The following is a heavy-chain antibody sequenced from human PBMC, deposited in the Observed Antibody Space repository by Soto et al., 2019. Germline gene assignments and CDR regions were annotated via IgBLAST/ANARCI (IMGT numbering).Heavy chain of an antibody. CDR1: GFTFSNYA. CDR3: AKVFPHLNPVPGACDI. Sequence: GGSLRLSCAASGFTFSNYAMTWVRQAPGTGLEWVSTISNGGGRTYHADSAKGRFTISRDNSKNTLYLQVSSLRAEDTAVYYRAKVFPHLNPVPGACDIWGQGTMVTVSS. D-gene: IGHD6-6*01. J-gene: IGHJ3*02. CDR2: ISNGGGRT. V-gene: IGHV3-23*01.